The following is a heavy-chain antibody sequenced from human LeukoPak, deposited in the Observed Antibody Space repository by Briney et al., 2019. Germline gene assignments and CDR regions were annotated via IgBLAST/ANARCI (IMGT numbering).Heavy chain of an antibody. CDR1: GYRFTSYW. V-gene: IGHV5-51*01. CDR2: IYPGESDT. D-gene: IGHD3-10*01. CDR3: ARSGSYYGSGSYFNYYGMDV. Sequence: GESLKISCKGSGYRFTSYWIGWVRRMPGKGRGWMGIIYPGESDTRYSPSFQGQVTISADKSISTAYLQWSSLKASDTAMYYCARSGSYYGSGSYFNYYGMDVWGKGTTVTVSS. J-gene: IGHJ6*04.